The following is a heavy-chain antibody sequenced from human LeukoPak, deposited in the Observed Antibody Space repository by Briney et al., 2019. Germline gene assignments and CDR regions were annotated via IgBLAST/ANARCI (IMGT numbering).Heavy chain of an antibody. J-gene: IGHJ4*02. CDR2: ISAYNGNT. CDR3: ARDVSAATPGDY. CDR1: GYTFTSHG. Sequence: ASVKVSCKASGYTFTSHGISWVRQAPGQGLEWMGWISAYNGNTNYAQKLQGRVTMTTDTSTSTAYMELRSLRSDDTAVYYCARDVSAATPGDYWGQGTLVTVSS. V-gene: IGHV1-18*01. D-gene: IGHD6-13*01.